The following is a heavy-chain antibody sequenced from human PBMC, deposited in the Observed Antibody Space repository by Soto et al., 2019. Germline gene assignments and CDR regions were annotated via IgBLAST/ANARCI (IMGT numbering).Heavy chain of an antibody. J-gene: IGHJ4*02. CDR1: GYTFTDNF. CDR3: ARESKEYGDHPAD. Sequence: ASVKVSCKASGYTFTDNFIHWVRQAPGQGLEWMGWVNPNSGGAAYAQIFQGRVTLARDTSMTTVYMEMSRLTSDDTAVYYCARESKEYGDHPADWGQGTLVTVSS. D-gene: IGHD4-17*01. V-gene: IGHV1-2*02. CDR2: VNPNSGGA.